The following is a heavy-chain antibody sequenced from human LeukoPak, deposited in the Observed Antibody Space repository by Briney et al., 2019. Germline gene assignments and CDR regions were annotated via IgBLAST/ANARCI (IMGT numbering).Heavy chain of an antibody. CDR2: IWYDGSNK. CDR3: ARGLDVIKYYYYGMDV. Sequence: GGSLRLSCAASGFTFSSYGMHWVRQAPGKGLEWVAVIWYDGSNKYYADSVKGRFTISRDNSKNTLYLQMNSLRAEDTAVYYCARGLDVIKYYYYGMDVWGQGTTVTVS. D-gene: IGHD3-16*02. CDR1: GFTFSSYG. J-gene: IGHJ6*02. V-gene: IGHV3-33*01.